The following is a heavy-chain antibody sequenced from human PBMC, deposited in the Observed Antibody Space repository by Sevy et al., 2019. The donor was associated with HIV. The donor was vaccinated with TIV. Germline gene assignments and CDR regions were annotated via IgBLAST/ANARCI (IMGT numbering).Heavy chain of an antibody. D-gene: IGHD2-15*01. J-gene: IGHJ6*03. V-gene: IGHV3-33*06. Sequence: GGSLRLSCAASGFTFSSYGMHWVRQAPGKGLEWVAVIWYDGSNKYYAHSVKGGFTISRDNSKNTLYLQMNSLRAEDTVGYYGAKGACSGGSCYWGGDYYYYYMDVWGKGTTVTVSS. CDR1: GFTFSSYG. CDR3: AKGACSGGSCYWGGDYYYYYMDV. CDR2: IWYDGSNK.